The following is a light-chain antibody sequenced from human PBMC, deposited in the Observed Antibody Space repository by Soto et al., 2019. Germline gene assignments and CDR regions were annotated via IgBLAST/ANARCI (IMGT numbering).Light chain of an antibody. V-gene: IGKV3-20*01. CDR3: QQLKSYPLT. J-gene: IGKJ4*01. Sequence: EIVLTQSPVTLSLSPGERATLSCRASQSVDDSYLAWYQQKPGQAPRLLIYSASGRATGIPDRFSGSGSGTEFALTISSLQPEDSATYYCQQLKSYPLTFGGGTKVEIK. CDR2: SAS. CDR1: QSVDDSY.